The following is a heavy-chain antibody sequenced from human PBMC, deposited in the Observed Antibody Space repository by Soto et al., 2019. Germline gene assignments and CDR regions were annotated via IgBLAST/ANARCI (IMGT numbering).Heavy chain of an antibody. V-gene: IGHV3-30-3*01. CDR3: AREGAITMIVVVIGGMDV. D-gene: IGHD3-22*01. J-gene: IGHJ6*02. CDR1: GFTFSSYA. CDR2: ISYDGSNK. Sequence: QVQLVESGGGVVQPRRSLRLSCAASGFTFSSYAMHWVRQAPGKGLEWVAVISYDGSNKYYADSVKGRFTISRDNSKSTLYLQMNSLRAEDTAVYYCAREGAITMIVVVIGGMDVWGQGTTVTVSS.